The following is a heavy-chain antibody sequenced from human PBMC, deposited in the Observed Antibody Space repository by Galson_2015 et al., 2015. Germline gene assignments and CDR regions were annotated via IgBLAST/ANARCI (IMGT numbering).Heavy chain of an antibody. CDR2: IVGSGSSS. V-gene: IGHV3-23*01. CDR3: AKGPGGNYLTTVY. D-gene: IGHD1-7*01. Sequence: SLRLSCAASGFTFSSDAMNWVRQAPGRGLVWVSTIVGSGSSSYYADSVKGRFTISRHNSKNTLYLQMNSLRAEDTAIYYCAKGPGGNYLTTVYWGQGTLVTVSS. J-gene: IGHJ4*02. CDR1: GFTFSSDA.